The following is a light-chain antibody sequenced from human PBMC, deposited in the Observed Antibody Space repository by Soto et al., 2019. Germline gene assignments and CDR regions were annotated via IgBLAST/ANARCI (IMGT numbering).Light chain of an antibody. CDR3: LQYNVSPLS. CDR1: QNINGW. J-gene: IGKJ4*01. V-gene: IGKV1-5*03. Sequence: DIQMTQSPSTLSASVGDRVTITCRAGQNINGWLAWYQQRPGKAPNLLIHKASVLEVGVPSRFSGSASGTEFTLTISSLQPYDFAFYFCLQYNVSPLSFGGGTKV. CDR2: KAS.